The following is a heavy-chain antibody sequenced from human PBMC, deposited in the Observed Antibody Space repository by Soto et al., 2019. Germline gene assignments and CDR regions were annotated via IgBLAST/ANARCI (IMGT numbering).Heavy chain of an antibody. CDR3: ARGGYAKALTIFGVVPHFDY. D-gene: IGHD3-3*01. Sequence: SVKVSCKASGGTFSSYAISWVRQAPGQGLEWMGGIIPIFGTANYAQKFQGRVTITADESTSTAYMELSSLRSEDTAVYYCARGGYAKALTIFGVVPHFDYWGQGTLVTVSS. V-gene: IGHV1-69*13. J-gene: IGHJ4*02. CDR2: IIPIFGTA. CDR1: GGTFSSYA.